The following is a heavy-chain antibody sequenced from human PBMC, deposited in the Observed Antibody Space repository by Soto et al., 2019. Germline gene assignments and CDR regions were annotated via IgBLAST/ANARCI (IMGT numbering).Heavy chain of an antibody. D-gene: IGHD5-12*01. CDR2: ISSSSSTI. CDR3: ARDFGDGYNFDY. Sequence: GRRFVRQDTGKGLEWVSYISSSSSTIYYADSVKGRFTISRDNSKNTLYLQMNSLRAEDTAVYYCARDFGDGYNFDYWGQGTLVTVSS. J-gene: IGHJ4*02. CDR1: G. V-gene: IGHV3-48*01.